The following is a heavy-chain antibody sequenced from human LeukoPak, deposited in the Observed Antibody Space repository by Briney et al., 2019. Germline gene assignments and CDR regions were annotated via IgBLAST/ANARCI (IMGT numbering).Heavy chain of an antibody. CDR3: ARGSRSGSYMGDAFDI. CDR2: IYYSGST. V-gene: IGHV4-39*07. CDR1: AFTFSSYS. Sequence: GSLRLSCAASAFTFSSYSMNWIRQPPGKGLEWIGSIYYSGSTYYNPSLKSRVTISVDTSKNQFSLKLSSVTAADTAVYYCARGSRSGSYMGDAFDIWGQGTMVTVSS. J-gene: IGHJ3*02. D-gene: IGHD3-10*01.